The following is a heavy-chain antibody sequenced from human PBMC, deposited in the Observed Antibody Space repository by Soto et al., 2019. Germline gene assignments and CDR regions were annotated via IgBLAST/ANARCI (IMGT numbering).Heavy chain of an antibody. CDR2: ISAYNGNT. J-gene: IGHJ6*03. CDR1: GYTFTSYG. Sequence: GASVKVSCKASGYTFTSYGISWVRQAPGQGLEWMGWISAYNGNTNYAQKLQGRVTMTTDTSTSTAYMELRSLRSDDTAVYYCAREGISSSSSGGYYYYYYMDVWGKGTTVTVSS. D-gene: IGHD6-6*01. V-gene: IGHV1-18*01. CDR3: AREGISSSSSGGYYYYYYMDV.